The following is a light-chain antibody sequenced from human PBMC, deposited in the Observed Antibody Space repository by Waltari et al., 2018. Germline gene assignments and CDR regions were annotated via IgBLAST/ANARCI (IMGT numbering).Light chain of an antibody. V-gene: IGLV3-19*01. CDR2: DKN. J-gene: IGLJ2*01. CDR1: SLRSYY. Sequence: SSELTQDPAVSVAMGQTVRITCQGDSLRSYYASWYQQRPGQAPILVIYDKNNRPSGVPAPFFGPSSHKTGSLTITGAQAEDEASYYCHSRDASGVAGSFGGGTKLTVL. CDR3: HSRDASGVAGS.